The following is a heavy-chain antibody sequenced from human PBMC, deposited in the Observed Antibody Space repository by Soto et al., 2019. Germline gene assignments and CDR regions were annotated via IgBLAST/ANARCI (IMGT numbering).Heavy chain of an antibody. Sequence: SETLSLTCIVSGGSISTYYCSWIRQPPGKGLEWIGYMSYSGRTDYNFSLKSRVTISGDTSKNQFSLKLSSVTAADTAVYYCARVGATAEFDSWGLGTLVTVSS. CDR1: GGSISTYY. V-gene: IGHV4-59*13. CDR3: ARVGATAEFDS. CDR2: MSYSGRT. J-gene: IGHJ4*02. D-gene: IGHD1-26*01.